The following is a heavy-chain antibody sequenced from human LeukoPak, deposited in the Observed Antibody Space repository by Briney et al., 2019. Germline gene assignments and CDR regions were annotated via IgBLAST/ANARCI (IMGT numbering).Heavy chain of an antibody. V-gene: IGHV3-66*01. CDR3: VKAAAPWQWLPD. J-gene: IGHJ4*02. CDR1: RFAVGSNY. Sequence: GGSLRLSCVASRFAVGSNYMSWVRQAPGKGLEWVSIIYSGGSRYYADSVKGRFSISRDNSKNTLYLQMSSLRAEDTAVYYCVKAAAPWQWLPDWGQGTLVTVSS. CDR2: IYSGGSR. D-gene: IGHD6-19*01.